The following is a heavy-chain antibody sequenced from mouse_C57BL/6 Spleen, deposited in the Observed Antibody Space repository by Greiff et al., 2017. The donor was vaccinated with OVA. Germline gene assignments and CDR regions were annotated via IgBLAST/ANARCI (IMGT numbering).Heavy chain of an antibody. CDR1: GYTFTSYG. CDR2: IYPRSGNT. Sequence: LVESGAELARPGASVKLSCKASGYTFTSYGISWVKQRTGQGLEWIGEIYPRSGNTYYNEKFKGKATLTADKSSSTAYMELRSLTSEDSAVYFCARVPITTVVATRYFDVWGTGTTVTVSS. CDR3: ARVPITTVVATRYFDV. J-gene: IGHJ1*03. D-gene: IGHD1-1*01. V-gene: IGHV1-81*01.